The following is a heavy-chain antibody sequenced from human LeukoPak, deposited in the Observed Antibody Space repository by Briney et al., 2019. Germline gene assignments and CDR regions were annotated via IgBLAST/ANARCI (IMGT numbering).Heavy chain of an antibody. CDR3: ARVFLGYCASTCSALHFDP. V-gene: IGHV4-31*03. CDR1: GAYISDDYYY. CDR2: IYVTENT. Sequence: SSETLSLTCTVSGAYISDDYYYWSWIRQPPGKGLEWIGSIYVTENTYYNPSLKSRLTISVDTSKNQFSLRMSSVTAADTAVYYCARVFLGYCASTCSALHFDPWGQGTLVTVSS. D-gene: IGHD2-8*01. J-gene: IGHJ5*02.